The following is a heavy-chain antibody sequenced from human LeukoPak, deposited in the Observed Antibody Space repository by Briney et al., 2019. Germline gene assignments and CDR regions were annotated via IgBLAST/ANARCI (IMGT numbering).Heavy chain of an antibody. J-gene: IGHJ4*02. CDR3: ARDRWGYSYGGY. CDR1: GFTFSSYG. Sequence: GGSLRLSCAASGFTFSSYGMSWVRQAPGKGLEWVSAISGSGGSTYYADSVKGRFTISRDNSKNTLYLQMNSLRADDTAVYYCARDRWGYSYGGYWGQGTLVTVSS. D-gene: IGHD5-12*01. CDR2: ISGSGGST. V-gene: IGHV3-23*01.